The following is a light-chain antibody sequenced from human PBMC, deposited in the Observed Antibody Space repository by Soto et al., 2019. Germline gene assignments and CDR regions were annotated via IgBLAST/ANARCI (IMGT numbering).Light chain of an antibody. CDR2: EAS. Sequence: DTQLPQTPSTLAASVGDRVTITCRASQGISGWLAWYQQKPGKAPRLLIYEASTLESGVPSRFSGSGSGTEFTLTISSLQPDDFATYFCQQHNDYWTLGQGTMVDVK. CDR1: QGISGW. CDR3: QQHNDYWT. V-gene: IGKV1-5*01. J-gene: IGKJ1*01.